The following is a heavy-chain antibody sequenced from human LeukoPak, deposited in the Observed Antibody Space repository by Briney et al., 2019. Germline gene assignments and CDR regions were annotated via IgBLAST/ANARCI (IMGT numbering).Heavy chain of an antibody. Sequence: PSQTLSLTCTVSGGSISSGGYYWSWIRQHPGKGLEWIGYIYYSGSTYYNPSLKSRVTISVDTSKNQFSLKLSSVTAADTAVYYCARTHRGTDSSGYSPLDYFDYWGRGTLVTVSS. CDR1: GGSISSGGYY. CDR2: IYYSGST. V-gene: IGHV4-31*03. CDR3: ARTHRGTDSSGYSPLDYFDY. D-gene: IGHD3-22*01. J-gene: IGHJ4*02.